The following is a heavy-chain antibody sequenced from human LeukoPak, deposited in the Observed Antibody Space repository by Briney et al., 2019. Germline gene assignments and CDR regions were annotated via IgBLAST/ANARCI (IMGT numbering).Heavy chain of an antibody. CDR2: IWYDGSNK. J-gene: IGHJ3*02. V-gene: IGHV3-33*01. CDR3: ARAEGYYDSSGNDAFDI. Sequence: GGSLRLSCAASGLTFSSYGMHWVRQAPGKGLEWVADIWYDGSNKYYADSVKGRFTISRDNSKNTLYLQMNSLRAEDTAVYYCARAEGYYDSSGNDAFDIWGQGTMVTVSS. D-gene: IGHD3-22*01. CDR1: GLTFSSYG.